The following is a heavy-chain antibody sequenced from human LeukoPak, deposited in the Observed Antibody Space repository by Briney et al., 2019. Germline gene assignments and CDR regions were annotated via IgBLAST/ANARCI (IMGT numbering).Heavy chain of an antibody. J-gene: IGHJ3*02. V-gene: IGHV1-2*02. CDR2: INPNSGGT. CDR3: ARDHRCGCDCLNAFDI. CDR1: GYTFTGYY. D-gene: IGHD2-21*02. Sequence: ASVKVSCKASGYTFTGYYMHWVRQAPGQGLEWMGWINPNSGGTNYAQKFQGRVTMTRDTSISTAYMELSRLRSDDTAVYYCARDHRCGCDCLNAFDIWGQGTMVTVSS.